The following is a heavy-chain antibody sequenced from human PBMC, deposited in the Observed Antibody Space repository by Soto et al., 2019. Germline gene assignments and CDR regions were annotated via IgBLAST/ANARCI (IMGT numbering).Heavy chain of an antibody. V-gene: IGHV3-73*01. J-gene: IGHJ3*02. CDR2: IRSKANSYAT. Sequence: WVRQASGKGLEWVGRIRSKANSYATAYAASVKGRFTISRDDSKNTAYLQMNSLKTEDTAVYYCTYYVWGSYRYDDDAFDIRGQGTMVTVSS. D-gene: IGHD3-16*02. CDR3: TYYVWGSYRYDDDAFDI.